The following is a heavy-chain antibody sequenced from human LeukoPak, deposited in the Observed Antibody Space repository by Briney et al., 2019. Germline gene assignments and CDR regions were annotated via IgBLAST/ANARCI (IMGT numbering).Heavy chain of an antibody. CDR1: GFTFSSYW. CDR2: INSDGSGT. V-gene: IGHV3-74*01. CDR3: ARGGFNHGFDI. J-gene: IGHJ3*02. Sequence: GGSLRLSCAASGFTFSSYWIHWVRHAPGKGLVWVSRINSDGSGTIYADSVKGRFTISRGNAKNTLYLQMNSLRVEDTAVYYCARGGFNHGFDIWGQGTMVTVSS. D-gene: IGHD1-14*01.